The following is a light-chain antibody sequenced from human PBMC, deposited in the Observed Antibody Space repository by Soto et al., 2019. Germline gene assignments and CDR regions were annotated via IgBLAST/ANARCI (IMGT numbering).Light chain of an antibody. V-gene: IGKV1-33*01. J-gene: IGKJ4*01. Sequence: DIQMTQSPSSLPASVGDRVTITCQASQDISNYLNWYQQKPGKAPKILIYDASVLEAGVPSRFSVGGSGTHFTLTISSLQAEDVATYYCQQFDNPPLTFGGGTKVEIK. CDR1: QDISNY. CDR3: QQFDNPPLT. CDR2: DAS.